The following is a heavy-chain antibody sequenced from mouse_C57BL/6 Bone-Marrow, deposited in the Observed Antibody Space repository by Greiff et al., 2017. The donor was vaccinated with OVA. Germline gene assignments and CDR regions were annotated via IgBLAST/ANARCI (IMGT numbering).Heavy chain of an antibody. CDR2: INPSTGGT. V-gene: IGHV1-42*01. CDR1: GYSFTGYY. D-gene: IGHD2-5*01. J-gene: IGHJ2*01. CDR3: GSSGYSNPDY. Sequence: VQLMQSGPGLVQPGASVKLSCKASGYSFTGYYMNWVKQSPEKSLEWIGEINPSTGGTTSHQKFKAKATLSVDNSYSTAYMQLKMLTSEDAAVYYCGSSGYSNPDYWGQGTTLTVSS.